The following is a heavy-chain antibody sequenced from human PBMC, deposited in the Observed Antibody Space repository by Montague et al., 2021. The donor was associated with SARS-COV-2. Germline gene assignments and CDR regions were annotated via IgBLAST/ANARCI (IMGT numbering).Heavy chain of an antibody. CDR2: INHSGST. D-gene: IGHD3-3*01. Sequence: SETLSLTCAVYGGSFSGYYWSWIRQPLGKGLEWIGEINHSGSTNYNPYLKSRVTISVDTSKNQFSLKLSYVTAADTAVYYCARIRCITIFGVVITPYYYGMDVWGQGTTVTVSS. CDR3: ARIRCITIFGVVITPYYYGMDV. J-gene: IGHJ6*02. V-gene: IGHV4-34*01. CDR1: GGSFSGYY.